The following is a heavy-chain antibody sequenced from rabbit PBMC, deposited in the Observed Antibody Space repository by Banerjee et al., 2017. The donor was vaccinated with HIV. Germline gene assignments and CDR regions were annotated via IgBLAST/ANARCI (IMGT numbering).Heavy chain of an antibody. CDR1: GIDFSSAYY. J-gene: IGHJ4*01. D-gene: IGHD6-1*01. V-gene: IGHV1S45*01. CDR2: IVTGSSST. Sequence: QQQLEESGGGLVKPGGTLTLTCKASGIDFSSAYYMCWVRQAPGKGLELIACIVTGSSSTWYASWAKGRFTISKTSSTTVTLQLTSLTAADTATYFCARDWSYGACDLWGPGTLVTVS. CDR3: ARDWSYGACDL.